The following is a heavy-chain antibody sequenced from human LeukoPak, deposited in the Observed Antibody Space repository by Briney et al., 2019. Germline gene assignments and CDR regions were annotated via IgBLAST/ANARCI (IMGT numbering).Heavy chain of an antibody. CDR3: AREGREYCGGDCNDAFDI. D-gene: IGHD2-21*02. CDR2: IIPIFGTA. J-gene: IGHJ3*02. V-gene: IGHV1-69*13. CDR1: GGTFSSYA. Sequence: SVKVSCKASGGTFSSYAISWVRQAPGQGLEWMGGIIPIFGTANYAQKFQGRVTITADESTSTAYMELSSLRSEDTAVYYCAREGREYCGGDCNDAFDIWGQGTMVTVSS.